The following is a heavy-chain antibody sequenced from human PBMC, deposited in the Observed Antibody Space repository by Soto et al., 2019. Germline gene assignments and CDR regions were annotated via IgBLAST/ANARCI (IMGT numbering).Heavy chain of an antibody. CDR2: IYWDDDK. J-gene: IGHJ4*02. CDR3: AHIVVAGLGYYFDY. Sequence: SGPTLVNPTQTLTLTCTFSGFSLSSTRMAVGWIRQPPGKALEWLALIYWDDDKRYRPFLKSRLTITKDTSKNQVVLTMSNMDPVDTARYYCAHIVVAGLGYYFDYWGQGTLVTVSS. D-gene: IGHD6-19*01. CDR1: GFSLSSTRMA. V-gene: IGHV2-5*02.